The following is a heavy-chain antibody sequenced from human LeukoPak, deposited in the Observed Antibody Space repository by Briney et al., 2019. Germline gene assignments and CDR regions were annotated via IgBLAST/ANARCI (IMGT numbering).Heavy chain of an antibody. D-gene: IGHD3-10*02. CDR1: GFTFSSYS. J-gene: IGHJ6*04. V-gene: IGHV3-21*01. Sequence: GGSLRLSCAASGFTFSSYSMNWVRQAPGKGLEWVSSISSSSSYIYYADSVKGRFTISRDNAKNSLYLQMNSLRAEDTAVYYCAERGITMIGGVWGKGTTVTISS. CDR3: AERGITMIGGV. CDR2: ISSSSSYI.